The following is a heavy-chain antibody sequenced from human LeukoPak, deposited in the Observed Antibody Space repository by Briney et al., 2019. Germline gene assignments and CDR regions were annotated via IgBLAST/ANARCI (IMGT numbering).Heavy chain of an antibody. CDR1: GFTFSSYW. J-gene: IGHJ3*02. V-gene: IGHV3-74*01. Sequence: GGSPRLSCAVSGFTFSSYWMHWVRKPPGKGLVGVSLINTDGRTTTYADSVKGRFTISRDSAKNTLYLQMNSLRAEDTAVYYCAKELEYDILTGYHRGFDIWGQGTMVTVSS. CDR2: INTDGRTT. D-gene: IGHD3-9*01. CDR3: AKELEYDILTGYHRGFDI.